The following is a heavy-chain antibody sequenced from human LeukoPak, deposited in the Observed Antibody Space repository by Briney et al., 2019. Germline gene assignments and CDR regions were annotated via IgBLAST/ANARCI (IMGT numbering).Heavy chain of an antibody. CDR2: ISYDGSSK. V-gene: IGHV3-30*03. Sequence: PGGSLRLSCAASGFTFSSYGMHWVRQAPGKGLEWVAVISYDGSSKYYADSVKGRFTISRDNSKNTLYLQMNSLRAEDTAVYYCASRPGQLWLKPLDYWGQGTLVTVSS. J-gene: IGHJ4*02. CDR3: ASRPGQLWLKPLDY. CDR1: GFTFSSYG. D-gene: IGHD5-18*01.